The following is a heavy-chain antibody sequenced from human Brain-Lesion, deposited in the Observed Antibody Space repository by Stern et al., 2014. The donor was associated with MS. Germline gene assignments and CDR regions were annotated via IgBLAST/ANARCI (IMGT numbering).Heavy chain of an antibody. Sequence: QVQLVESGPGLVKPSQTLSLSCTVSGGSISSGGYYWSWIRQPAGKGLEWIGRIFNSGSTSYNPSLKSRVTISIDTSHHPLSLRLNPRTAADTAVYYCARGRVVPGFQYYATDVWGQGTTVIVSS. CDR3: ARGRVVPGFQYYATDV. CDR1: GGSISSGGYY. J-gene: IGHJ6*02. V-gene: IGHV4-61*02. CDR2: IFNSGST. D-gene: IGHD2-2*01.